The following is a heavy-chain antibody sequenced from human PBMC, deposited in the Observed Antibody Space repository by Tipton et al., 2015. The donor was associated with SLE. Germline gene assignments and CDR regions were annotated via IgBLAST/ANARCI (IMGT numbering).Heavy chain of an antibody. CDR2: IYYSGST. Sequence: LRLSCTVSGDSISSSNYYWGWIRQPPGKGLEWIGNIYYSGSTYYNPSLKSRVTISVDTSKNQFSLKLSSVTAADTAVYYCARGQHLSYAFDIWGQGTMVTVSS. CDR1: GDSISSSNYY. J-gene: IGHJ3*02. V-gene: IGHV4-39*07. CDR3: ARGQHLSYAFDI. D-gene: IGHD6-13*01.